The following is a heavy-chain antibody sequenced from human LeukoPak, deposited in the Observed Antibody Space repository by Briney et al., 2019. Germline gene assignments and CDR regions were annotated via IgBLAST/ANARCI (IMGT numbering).Heavy chain of an antibody. CDR2: IYYSGST. D-gene: IGHD3-22*01. Sequence: MASETLSLTCTVSGGSISSSSYYWGWIRQPPGKGLEWIGSIYYSGSTYYNPSLKSRVTISVDTSKNQFSLKLSSVTAADTAVYYCARTGIVVVTGNAFDIWGQGTMVTVSS. CDR1: GGSISSSSYY. V-gene: IGHV4-39*07. CDR3: ARTGIVVVTGNAFDI. J-gene: IGHJ3*02.